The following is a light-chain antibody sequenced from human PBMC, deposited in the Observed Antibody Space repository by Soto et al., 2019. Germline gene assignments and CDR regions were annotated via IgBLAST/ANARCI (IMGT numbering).Light chain of an antibody. J-gene: IGLJ3*02. V-gene: IGLV1-47*02. CDR1: SSNIGTNY. Sequence: QPVLTQPPSASGTPGQRVTISCSGSSSNIGTNYVYWYQQVPGTAPKLLIYSNNQRPSGVPDRFSGSKSGTSASLAIRGLRSEDEADYYCATWDDSLRGRVFGGGTKVTVL. CDR3: ATWDDSLRGRV. CDR2: SNN.